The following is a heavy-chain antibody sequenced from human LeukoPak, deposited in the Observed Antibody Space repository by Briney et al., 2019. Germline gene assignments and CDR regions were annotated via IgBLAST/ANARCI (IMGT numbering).Heavy chain of an antibody. CDR3: ARGLWFGALRNDAFDI. V-gene: IGHV3-23*01. Sequence: PGGSLRLSCAASGFTFSSYAMSWVRQAPGKGLEWVSAISGSGGSTYYADSVKGRFTISRDNAKNSLYLQMNSLRAEDTAVYYCARGLWFGALRNDAFDIWGQGTMVTVSS. J-gene: IGHJ3*02. CDR1: GFTFSSYA. D-gene: IGHD3-10*01. CDR2: ISGSGGST.